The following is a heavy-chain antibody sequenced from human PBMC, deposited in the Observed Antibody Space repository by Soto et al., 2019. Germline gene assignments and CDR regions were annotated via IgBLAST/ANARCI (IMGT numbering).Heavy chain of an antibody. CDR3: AKVHFSGSSSFDS. D-gene: IGHD6-19*01. V-gene: IGHV3-74*01. Sequence: GGSLRLSCAASGFPFASYWMHWVRQVPGKGLVWVARRITDGSVTSYADSVKGRFTISRDNAKNTLYLQMNGLRAEDTALYYCAKVHFSGSSSFDSWGQGTLVTVSS. CDR2: RITDGSVT. J-gene: IGHJ4*02. CDR1: GFPFASYW.